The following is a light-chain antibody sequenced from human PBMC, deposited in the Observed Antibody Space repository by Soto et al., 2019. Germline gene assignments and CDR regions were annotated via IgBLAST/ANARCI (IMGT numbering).Light chain of an antibody. CDR3: QQYENVPT. J-gene: IGKJ2*01. V-gene: IGKV1-33*01. CDR1: QDITTF. Sequence: DIQLTQSPSSLSAYVGDSVTITCQASQDITTFLNWYHQRPGKAPKLLISDASALQTGVLSRFRGSGAGTHFSFTISRLQPEDIGTYFCQQYENVPTFGQGTKVEI. CDR2: DAS.